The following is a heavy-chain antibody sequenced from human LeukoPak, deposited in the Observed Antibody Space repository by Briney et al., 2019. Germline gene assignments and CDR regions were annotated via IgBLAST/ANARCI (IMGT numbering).Heavy chain of an antibody. CDR3: ARGSTAYYFDY. CDR2: INPNSGGT. D-gene: IGHD2-15*01. J-gene: IGHJ4*02. V-gene: IGHV1-2*04. CDR1: GYTFTGYY. Sequence: ASVKVSCKASGYTFTGYYMHWVRQAPGQGLEWMGWINPNSGGTNYAQEFQGWVTMTRDTSISTAYMELSRLRSDDTAVYYCARGSTAYYFDYWGQGTLVTVSS.